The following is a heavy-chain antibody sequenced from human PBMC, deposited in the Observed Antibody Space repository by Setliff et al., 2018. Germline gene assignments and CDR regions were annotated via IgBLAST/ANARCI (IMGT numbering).Heavy chain of an antibody. CDR3: AREYFYGDYLDY. D-gene: IGHD4-17*01. CDR1: GGSFSGYY. V-gene: IGHV4-34*12. Sequence: SETLSLTCAVYGGSFSGYYWSWIRQPPGKRLEWIGEIIHSGSTYYNPSLKSRVSISVDTSKNQFSLNLSSVTAADSAVYYCAREYFYGDYLDYWGQGTLVTVSS. CDR2: IIHSGST. J-gene: IGHJ4*02.